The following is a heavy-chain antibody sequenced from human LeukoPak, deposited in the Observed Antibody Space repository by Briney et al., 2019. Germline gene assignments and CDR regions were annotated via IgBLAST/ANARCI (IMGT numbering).Heavy chain of an antibody. V-gene: IGHV1-24*01. J-gene: IGHJ6*03. CDR1: GYTLTELS. CDR2: FDPEDGGT. Sequence: ASVKVSCKVSGYTLTELSMHWVRQAPGKGLEWMGRFDPEDGGTIYAQKFQGRVTMTADTSTDTVYMELSSLRSEDTAVYYCARERSYGSGSYEFYYYMDVWGKGTTVTISS. CDR3: ARERSYGSGSYEFYYYMDV. D-gene: IGHD3-10*01.